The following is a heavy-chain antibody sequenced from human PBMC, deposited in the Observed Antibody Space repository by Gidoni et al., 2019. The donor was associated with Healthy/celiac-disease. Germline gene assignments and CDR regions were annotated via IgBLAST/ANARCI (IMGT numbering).Heavy chain of an antibody. V-gene: IGHV4-39*01. CDR1: GGSISSSSYY. CDR3: GASGTTIDY. Sequence: LQLQESGPGLVKHSETLSLTCTVSGGSISSSSYYWGWIRQPPGKGLEWIGSIYYSGSTYYNPSLKSRVTISVDTSKNQFSLKLSSVTAADTAVYYCGASGTTIDYWGQGTLVTVSS. CDR2: IYYSGST. D-gene: IGHD1-26*01. J-gene: IGHJ4*02.